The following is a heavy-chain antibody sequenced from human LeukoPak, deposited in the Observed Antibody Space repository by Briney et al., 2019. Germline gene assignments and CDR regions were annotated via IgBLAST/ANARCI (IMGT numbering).Heavy chain of an antibody. CDR3: ARDSGNDAFDI. CDR1: GGTFSSYA. V-gene: IGHV1-69*04. J-gene: IGHJ3*02. Sequence: SVKVSCKASGGTFSSYAISWVRQAPGQGLEWMGRIIPILGIANYAQKFQGRVTITAGKSTSTAYMELSSLRSEDTAVYYCARDSGNDAFDIWGQGTMVTVSS. D-gene: IGHD6-19*01. CDR2: IIPILGIA.